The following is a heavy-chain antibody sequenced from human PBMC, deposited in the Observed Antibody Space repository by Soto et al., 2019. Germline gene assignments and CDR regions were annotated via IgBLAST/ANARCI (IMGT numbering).Heavy chain of an antibody. CDR3: ARASSSTSAADY. CDR1: GESISSGGYY. Sequence: QVQLQESGPGLVKPSQTLSLTCSVSGESISSGGYYWSWIRHHPGKGLEWIGYISDSESAYYNPSPKSRVTISMDTSKNHFAMRLSSVTAADTAVYYCARASSSTSAADYWGPGTLATVSS. J-gene: IGHJ4*02. CDR2: ISDSESA. D-gene: IGHD6-6*01. V-gene: IGHV4-31*03.